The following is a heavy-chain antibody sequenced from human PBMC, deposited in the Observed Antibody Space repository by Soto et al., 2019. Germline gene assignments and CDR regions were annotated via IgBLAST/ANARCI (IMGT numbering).Heavy chain of an antibody. J-gene: IGHJ5*02. D-gene: IGHD3-10*01. CDR2: INVYNGNT. CDR3: ARGVGSGSYYNQYNWFDP. CDR1: GYTFTNYG. Sequence: QVQLVQSGGEVKKPGASVKVSCKASGYTFTNYGISWVRQAPGQGLEWMGWINVYNGNTKYAQKVQGRVTMTTDTATSTGDMELRSLRSDDAAVYYGARGVGSGSYYNQYNWFDPWGQGTLVTVSS. V-gene: IGHV1-18*01.